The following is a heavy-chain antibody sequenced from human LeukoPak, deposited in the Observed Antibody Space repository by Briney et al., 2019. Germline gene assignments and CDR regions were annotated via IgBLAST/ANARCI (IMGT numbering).Heavy chain of an antibody. CDR3: ASVGSGNPPY. D-gene: IGHD1-26*01. CDR2: IIPILGIA. Sequence: GASVKVSCKASGGTFSSYAISWVRQAPGQVLEWMGRIIPILGIANYAQKFQGRVTITADKSTSTAYMELSSLRSEDTAVYYCASVGSGNPPYWGQGTLVTVSS. V-gene: IGHV1-69*04. CDR1: GGTFSSYA. J-gene: IGHJ4*02.